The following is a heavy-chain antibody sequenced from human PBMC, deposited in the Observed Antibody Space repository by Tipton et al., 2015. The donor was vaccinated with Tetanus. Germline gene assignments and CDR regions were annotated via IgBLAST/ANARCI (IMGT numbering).Heavy chain of an antibody. CDR2: IDPSDSYT. V-gene: IGHV5-10-1*01. J-gene: IGHJ5*02. Sequence: QLVQSGAEVKKPGESLRISCKGSGYSFTSYWISWVRQMPGKGLEWMGRIDPSDSYTNYSPSFQGHVTISADKSISTAYLQWSSLKASDTAMYYCARQATGIAVAGTRWFDPWGQGTLVTVSS. CDR3: ARQATGIAVAGTRWFDP. D-gene: IGHD6-19*01. CDR1: GYSFTSYW.